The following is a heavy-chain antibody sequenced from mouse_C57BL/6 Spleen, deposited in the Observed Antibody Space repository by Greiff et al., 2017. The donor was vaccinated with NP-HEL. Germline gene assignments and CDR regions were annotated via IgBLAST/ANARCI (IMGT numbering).Heavy chain of an antibody. J-gene: IGHJ2*01. CDR1: GYSITSGYY. Sequence: EVQLQQSGPGLVKPSQSLSLTCSVTGYSITSGYYWNWIRQFPGNKLEWMGYISYDGSNNYNPSLKNRISITRDTSKNQFFLKLNSVTTEDTATYDCARAKDFDYWGQGTTLTVSS. CDR3: ARAKDFDY. CDR2: ISYDGSN. D-gene: IGHD1-3*01. V-gene: IGHV3-6*01.